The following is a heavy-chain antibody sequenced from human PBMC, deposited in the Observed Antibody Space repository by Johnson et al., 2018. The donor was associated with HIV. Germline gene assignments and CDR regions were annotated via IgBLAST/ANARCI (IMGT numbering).Heavy chain of an antibody. CDR1: VFMFSSYG. Sequence: QVQLVESGGGVVQPGRSLRLSCATSVFMFSSYGMHWVRQAAGKGLEWVAVIWYDGSNKYYADSVKGRFTISRDNSKNTLYLQMNSLRAEDTAVYRCAKGLAGAFDIWGQGTMVTVSS. V-gene: IGHV3-33*06. CDR3: AKGLAGAFDI. J-gene: IGHJ3*02. CDR2: IWYDGSNK. D-gene: IGHD6-19*01.